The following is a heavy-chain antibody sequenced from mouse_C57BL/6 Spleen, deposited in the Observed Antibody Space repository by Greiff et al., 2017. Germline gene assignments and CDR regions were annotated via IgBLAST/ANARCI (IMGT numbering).Heavy chain of an antibody. J-gene: IGHJ2*01. V-gene: IGHV1-15*01. CDR3: TRGGYDTTVVARNYFDY. Sequence: QVQLQQSGAELVRPGASVTLSCKASGYTFTDYEMHWVKQTPVHGLEWIGAIDPETGGTAYNQKFKGKAILTADKSSSTAYMELRSLTSEDSAVYYCTRGGYDTTVVARNYFDYWGQGTTLTVSS. D-gene: IGHD1-1*01. CDR1: GYTFTDYE. CDR2: IDPETGGT.